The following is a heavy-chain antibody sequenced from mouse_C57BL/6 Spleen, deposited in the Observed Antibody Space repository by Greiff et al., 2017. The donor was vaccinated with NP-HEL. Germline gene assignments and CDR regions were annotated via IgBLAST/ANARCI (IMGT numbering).Heavy chain of an antibody. V-gene: IGHV1-15*01. CDR2: IDPETGGT. Sequence: QVQLQQSGAELVRPGASVTLSCKASGYTFTDYEMHWVKQTPVHGLEWIGAIDPETGGTAYNQKFKGKAILTADKSSSTAYMELRSLTSEDSAVYYCTRYGGSSYDWFAYWGQGTLVTVSA. J-gene: IGHJ3*01. CDR3: TRYGGSSYDWFAY. CDR1: GYTFTDYE. D-gene: IGHD1-1*01.